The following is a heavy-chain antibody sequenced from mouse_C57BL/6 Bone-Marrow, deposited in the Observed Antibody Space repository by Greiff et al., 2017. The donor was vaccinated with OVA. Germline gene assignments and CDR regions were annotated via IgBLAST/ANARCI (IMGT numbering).Heavy chain of an antibody. CDR2: IRNKANNHAT. CDR1: GFTFSDAW. J-gene: IGHJ2*01. CDR3: TRGTGTDFDY. D-gene: IGHD4-1*01. Sequence: DVQLQESGGGLVQPGGSMKLSCAASGFTFSDAWMDWVRQSPEKGLEWVAEIRNKANNHATYYAESVKGRFTISRDDSQSSVYLQMNSLRAEDTGIYYCTRGTGTDFDYWGQGTTLTVSS. V-gene: IGHV6-6*01.